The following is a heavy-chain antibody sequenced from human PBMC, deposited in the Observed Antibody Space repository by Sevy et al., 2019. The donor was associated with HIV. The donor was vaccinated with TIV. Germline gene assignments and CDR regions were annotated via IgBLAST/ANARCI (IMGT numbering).Heavy chain of an antibody. V-gene: IGHV3-21*01. Sequence: GGSLRLSCAASGFTFSSYTINWVRQAPGKGLEWVSSISSSSGYIYYADSVKGRFTISRDKAKNSLYMEMNGLKAEDTAVYYCARVPIIAAAGMYYFDYWGQGTLVTVSS. CDR3: ARVPIIAAAGMYYFDY. D-gene: IGHD6-13*01. J-gene: IGHJ4*02. CDR1: GFTFSSYT. CDR2: ISSSSGYI.